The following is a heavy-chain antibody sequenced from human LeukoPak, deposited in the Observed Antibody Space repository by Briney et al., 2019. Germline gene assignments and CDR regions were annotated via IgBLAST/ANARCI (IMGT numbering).Heavy chain of an antibody. CDR2: VSGSGST. CDR1: GYSISSGYY. J-gene: IGHJ4*02. CDR3: ARDTRVAGFDY. D-gene: IGHD6-19*01. Sequence: SETLSLTCTVSGYSISSGYYWGWIRQPPGKGLEWIASVSGSGSTFSNPSLKSRVTMSVDTSKNHFSLKLSSVTAADTAVYYCARDTRVAGFDYWGQGTLVTVSS. V-gene: IGHV4-38-2*02.